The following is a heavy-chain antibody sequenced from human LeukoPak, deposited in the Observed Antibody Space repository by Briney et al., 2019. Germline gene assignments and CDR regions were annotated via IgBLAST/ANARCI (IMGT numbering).Heavy chain of an antibody. J-gene: IGHJ5*02. V-gene: IGHV1-8*01. Sequence: ASVKVSCKASGYTFTSYDINWVRQATGQGLEWMGWMNPNSGNTGYAQKFQGRVTMTRNTSISTAYMELSSLRSEDTAVYYYARRYGSGSYQTFDPWGQGTLVTVSS. CDR3: ARRYGSGSYQTFDP. CDR1: GYTFTSYD. CDR2: MNPNSGNT. D-gene: IGHD3-10*01.